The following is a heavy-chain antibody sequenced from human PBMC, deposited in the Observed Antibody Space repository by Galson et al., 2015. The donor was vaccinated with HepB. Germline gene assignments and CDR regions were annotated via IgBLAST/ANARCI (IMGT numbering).Heavy chain of an antibody. Sequence: TLSLTCAVHGGSFSAYYWSWIRQPPGKGLEWIGEINHSGTANYNPSLKSRVTISADTSNKQFSLKLSSVTAADTAVYYCAMLGNAATIIDDIIHYKYYMDVWGQGTTVTVSS. D-gene: IGHD5-12*01. CDR1: GGSFSAYY. V-gene: IGHV4-34*01. CDR2: INHSGTA. J-gene: IGHJ6*02. CDR3: AMLGNAATIIDDIIHYKYYMDV.